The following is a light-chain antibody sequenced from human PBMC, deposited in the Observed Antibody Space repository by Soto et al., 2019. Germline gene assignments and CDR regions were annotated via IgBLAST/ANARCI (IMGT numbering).Light chain of an antibody. CDR3: QKYDSAPRT. V-gene: IGKV1-9*01. CDR1: QGISSF. J-gene: IGKJ1*01. CDR2: AAS. Sequence: DIQLTHSPSFLSSSVGDRVTITFRASQGISSFLVWYQQKPGRAPKVLIYAASTLQSGVPSRFSGSGSGTDFTLTISSLQPEDFATYYCQKYDSAPRTFGQGTKVDIK.